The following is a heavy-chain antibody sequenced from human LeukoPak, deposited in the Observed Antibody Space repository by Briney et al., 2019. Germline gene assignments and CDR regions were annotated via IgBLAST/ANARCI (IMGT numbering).Heavy chain of an antibody. CDR1: GFTFSSHG. D-gene: IGHD1-7*01. CDR3: ARWGNYKVMDV. Sequence: PGGSLRLSCVASGFTFSSHGMHGVRQAPGKGLEWVAVTWYDGSTKYYADSVKGRFTISRDNSKNTLSLEMNSLRAEDTAVYYCARWGNYKVMDVWGQGTTVTVSS. V-gene: IGHV3-33*08. J-gene: IGHJ6*02. CDR2: TWYDGSTK.